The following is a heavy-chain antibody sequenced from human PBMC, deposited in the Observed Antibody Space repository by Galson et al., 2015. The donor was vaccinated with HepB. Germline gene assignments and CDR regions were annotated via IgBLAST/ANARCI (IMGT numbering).Heavy chain of an antibody. D-gene: IGHD2-2*01. Sequence: SLRLSCAASGFTFSSYGMHWVRQAPGKGLEWVAVISYDGSNKYYADSVKGRFTISRDNSKNTLYLQMNSLRAEDTAVYYCAKLLRVRTGNCSSTSCSQKYYYYYYMDVWGKGTTVTVSS. CDR1: GFTFSSYG. CDR2: ISYDGSNK. CDR3: AKLLRVRTGNCSSTSCSQKYYYYYYMDV. V-gene: IGHV3-30*18. J-gene: IGHJ6*03.